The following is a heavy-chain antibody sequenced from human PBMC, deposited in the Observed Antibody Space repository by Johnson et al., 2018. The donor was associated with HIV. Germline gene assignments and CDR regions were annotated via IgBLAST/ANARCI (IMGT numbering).Heavy chain of an antibody. D-gene: IGHD3-3*01. CDR3: ARARIGVRPAGVFDM. V-gene: IGHV3-30*04. CDR2: ISYDGSNK. Sequence: VHLVESGGGVVQPGRSLRLSCAASGFTFSSYAMHWVRQAPGKGLEWVAVISYDGSNKYYADSVKGRFTISRDNSKNTLYLQMNSLRPEDAALYYCARARIGVRPAGVFDMWGQGTRVTVSS. CDR1: GFTFSSYA. J-gene: IGHJ3*02.